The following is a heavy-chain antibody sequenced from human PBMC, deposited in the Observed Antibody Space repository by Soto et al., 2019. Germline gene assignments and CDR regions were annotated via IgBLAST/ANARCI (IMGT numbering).Heavy chain of an antibody. CDR3: ARPPSVVGGEGHYYGMDV. D-gene: IGHD2-15*01. V-gene: IGHV3-23*01. CDR2: VSGSGAKT. J-gene: IGHJ6*02. Sequence: EVQLLESGGGLVQPGGSLRLSCAASGFTFSSYAMSWVRQAPGKGLEWVSAVSGSGAKTYYADAVKGRFTISRDNSKNTLYAEMKSLRVEDTAVYYCARPPSVVGGEGHYYGMDVWGQGTTVIVSS. CDR1: GFTFSSYA.